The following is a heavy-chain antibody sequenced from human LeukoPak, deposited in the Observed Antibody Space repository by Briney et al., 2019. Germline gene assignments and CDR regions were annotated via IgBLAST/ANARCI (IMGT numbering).Heavy chain of an antibody. CDR1: GFTFSSYA. V-gene: IGHV3-23*01. Sequence: PGGSLRLSCAVSGFTFSSYAMSWVRQAPGKGLEWVSAISGSGGSTYYADSVKGRFTISRDNSKNTLYLQMNSLRAEDTAVYYCAKATYSSGWYRFGYFDYWGQGTLVTVSS. J-gene: IGHJ4*02. CDR3: AKATYSSGWYRFGYFDY. CDR2: ISGSGGST. D-gene: IGHD6-19*01.